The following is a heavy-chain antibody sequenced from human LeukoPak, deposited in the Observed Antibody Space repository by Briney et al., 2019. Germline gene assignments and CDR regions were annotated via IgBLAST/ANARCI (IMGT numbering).Heavy chain of an antibody. Sequence: ASVKVSCKTSGYTFTTFGINWVRQAPGQGLEWIGWISPYNGNTNYAQKLQGRVTMTTDTSTNTAYMELRSLRSDDTAVYYCARDKGRAYSYGYVDYWGQGTLVTVS. D-gene: IGHD5-18*01. V-gene: IGHV1-18*01. CDR3: ARDKGRAYSYGYVDY. CDR2: ISPYNGNT. CDR1: GYTFTTFG. J-gene: IGHJ4*02.